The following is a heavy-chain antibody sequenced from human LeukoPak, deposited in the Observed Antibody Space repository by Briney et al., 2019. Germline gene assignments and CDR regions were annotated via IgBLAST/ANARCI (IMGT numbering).Heavy chain of an antibody. CDR3: ARLGDSYATDY. D-gene: IGHD5-18*01. V-gene: IGHV4-39*01. J-gene: IGHJ4*02. CDR1: GGSISSSYYY. CDR2: IYYSGST. Sequence: PLETLSLTCTVSGGSISSSYYYWGWIRQPPGKGLEWIGSIYYSGSTYYNPSLKSRVTISVDTSKNQFSLKLRSVTAADTAVYYCARLGDSYATDYWGQGTLVTVSS.